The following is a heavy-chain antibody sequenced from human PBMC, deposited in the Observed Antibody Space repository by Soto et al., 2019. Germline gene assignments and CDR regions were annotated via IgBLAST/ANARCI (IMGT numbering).Heavy chain of an antibody. CDR3: TREKFDP. CDR1: GFTFSSYW. CDR2: IKTDGSST. V-gene: IGHV3-74*01. J-gene: IGHJ5*02. Sequence: WGSLRLSCAASGFTFSSYWMHWVRQAPGKGLVWVSRIKTDGSSTNYADSVKGRFTISRDNAKNMLYLQMNSLRPEDTAVYYCTREKFDPWGQGTLVTVSS.